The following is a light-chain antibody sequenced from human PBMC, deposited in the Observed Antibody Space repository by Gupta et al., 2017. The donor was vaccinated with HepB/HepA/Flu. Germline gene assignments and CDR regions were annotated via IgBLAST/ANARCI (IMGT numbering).Light chain of an antibody. J-gene: IGKJ4*01. CDR2: DAS. V-gene: IGKV1-33*01. Sequence: DIQITQSPSSLSASVGDRFTITCQASQDISYYLNWYQQKPGKAPKLLIYDASNLVTGVPSMFSGSGSGTDFTLTSSSLQAEDIATYYCQRTDNLPLTFGGGTKVEIK. CDR1: QDISYY. CDR3: QRTDNLPLT.